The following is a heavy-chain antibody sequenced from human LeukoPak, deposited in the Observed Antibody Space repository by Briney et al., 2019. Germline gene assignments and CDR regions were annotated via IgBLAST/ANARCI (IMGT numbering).Heavy chain of an antibody. Sequence: GGSLRLSCAASGFTFSSYGMNWVRQAPGKGLEWVSYISSSSSTIYYADSVKGRFTISRDNAKNSPYLQMNSLRAEDTAVYYCARGGREGYDYWGQGTLVTVSS. D-gene: IGHD5-24*01. CDR3: ARGGREGYDY. J-gene: IGHJ4*02. CDR2: ISSSSSTI. CDR1: GFTFSSYG. V-gene: IGHV3-48*01.